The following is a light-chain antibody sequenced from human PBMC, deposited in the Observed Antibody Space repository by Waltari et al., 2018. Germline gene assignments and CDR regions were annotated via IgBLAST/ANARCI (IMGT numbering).Light chain of an antibody. J-gene: IGKJ2*01. CDR3: LQRSNWPYT. Sequence: EIVLTQSPATLSLSPGERATLSCRASRTVRSVLAWYQQKPGQAPRLLIFDASSRSPGIPAKFSGSGSGTDFTLTVSSLEPEDFAVYYCLQRSNWPYTFGQGTRVEIK. CDR2: DAS. CDR1: RTVRSV. V-gene: IGKV3-11*01.